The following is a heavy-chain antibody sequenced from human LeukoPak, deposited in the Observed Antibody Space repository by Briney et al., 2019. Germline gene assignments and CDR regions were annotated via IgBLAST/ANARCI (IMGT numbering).Heavy chain of an antibody. V-gene: IGHV4-4*07. Sequence: SETLSLTCTVSGGTISSYYCSWIRQPAGKGLEWIGRIYTSGSTNYNPSLKSRVTMSVDTSKNQFSLKLSSVTAADTAVYYCARDSTVESEFDPWGQGTLVTVSS. CDR1: GGTISSYY. CDR3: ARDSTVESEFDP. CDR2: IYTSGST. D-gene: IGHD4-23*01. J-gene: IGHJ5*02.